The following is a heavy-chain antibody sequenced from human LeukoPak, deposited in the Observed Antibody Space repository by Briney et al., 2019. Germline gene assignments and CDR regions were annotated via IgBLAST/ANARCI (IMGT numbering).Heavy chain of an antibody. CDR1: GGTFSSYA. D-gene: IGHD4-17*01. CDR2: IIPIFGTA. V-gene: IGHV1-69*05. Sequence: SVKVSCRASGGTFSSYAISWVRQAPGQGLEWMGGIIPIFGTANYAQKFQGRVAITTDESTSTAYMELSSLRSEDTAVYYCARGRLRAYYYYHMDVWGKGTTVTVSS. CDR3: ARGRLRAYYYYHMDV. J-gene: IGHJ6*03.